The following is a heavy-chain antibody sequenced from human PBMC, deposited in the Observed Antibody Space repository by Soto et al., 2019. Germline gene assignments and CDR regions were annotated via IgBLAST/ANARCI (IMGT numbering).Heavy chain of an antibody. CDR1: DGSISGYY. CDR3: ARVVWKNYCDP. D-gene: IGHD1-7*01. Sequence: QVQLQESGPGLVKTSETLSLTCTVSDGSISGYYWSWIRQPPGKGLEWIGYIYYTGSTYYNPSLKSRVTISLDTSRNQFSLKLTSVTAADTAVYYCARVVWKNYCDPWGQGTLVTVSS. V-gene: IGHV4-59*01. CDR2: IYYTGST. J-gene: IGHJ5*02.